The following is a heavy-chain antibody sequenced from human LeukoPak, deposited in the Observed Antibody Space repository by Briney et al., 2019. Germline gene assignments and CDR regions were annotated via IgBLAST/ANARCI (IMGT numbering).Heavy chain of an antibody. CDR3: AKDVEMATILPHY. D-gene: IGHD5-24*01. J-gene: IGHJ4*02. Sequence: PGGSLRLSCAASGFTFDDYAMHWVRHAPGKGLEWVSGISWNSGSIGYADSVKGRFTISRDNAKNSLYLQMNSLRAEDTALYYCAKDVEMATILPHYWGQGTLVPVSS. CDR1: GFTFDDYA. CDR2: ISWNSGSI. V-gene: IGHV3-9*01.